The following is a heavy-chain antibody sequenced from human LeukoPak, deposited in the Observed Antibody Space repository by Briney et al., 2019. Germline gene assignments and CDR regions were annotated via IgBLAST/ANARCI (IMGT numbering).Heavy chain of an antibody. V-gene: IGHV3-23*01. CDR1: GFTFSDYA. D-gene: IGHD2-21*01. CDR3: ANDRERQIPRHTFDI. CDR2: ISASGGST. J-gene: IGHJ3*02. Sequence: QTGGSLRLSWAAAGFTFSDYALSWVRQTPGKGLEWVSAISASGGSTYYADSVKGRLTISRDNSNNTLYLQMNSLRAEDTALYFCANDRERQIPRHTFDIWGQGTMVTVSS.